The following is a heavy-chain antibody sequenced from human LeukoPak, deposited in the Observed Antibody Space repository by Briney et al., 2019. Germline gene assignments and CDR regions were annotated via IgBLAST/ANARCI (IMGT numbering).Heavy chain of an antibody. J-gene: IGHJ3*02. CDR2: ISGSGGST. CDR3: AKDRRTLDAFDI. Sequence: GGSLRLSCAASGFTLSISAMRWVRQAPGKGLEGVSAISGSGGSTYYADSVKGRFIISRDNSKNTLYLQMNSLRAEDTAVYYCAKDRRTLDAFDIWGQGTMVTVSS. CDR1: GFTLSISA. V-gene: IGHV3-23*01.